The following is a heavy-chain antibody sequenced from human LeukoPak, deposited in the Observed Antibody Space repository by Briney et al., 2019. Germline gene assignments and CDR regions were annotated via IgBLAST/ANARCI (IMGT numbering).Heavy chain of an antibody. CDR2: IRYDGSNK. CDR3: AKSLWYSSSSNWFDP. Sequence: GGSLRLSCAASGFTFSNYGLHWVRQAPGKGLEWVAFIRYDGSNKYYADSVKGRFTISRDNSKNTLYLQMNSLRAEDTAVYYCAKSLWYSSSSNWFDPWGQGTLVTVSS. J-gene: IGHJ5*02. D-gene: IGHD6-13*01. V-gene: IGHV3-30*02. CDR1: GFTFSNYG.